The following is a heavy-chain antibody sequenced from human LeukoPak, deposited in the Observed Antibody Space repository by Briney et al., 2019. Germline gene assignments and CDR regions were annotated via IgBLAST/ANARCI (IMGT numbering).Heavy chain of an antibody. CDR2: IFPGDSDA. V-gene: IGHV5-51*01. CDR1: GYRFTSHW. Sequence: GESLKISCKGSGYRFTSHWIGWVRQMPGKGLEWMGIIFPGDSDARYSPSFQGQVTISADKSINTAYLQWSSLKASDTAMYYCARQAYCGGDCSANFDYWGQGTLVTVSS. CDR3: ARQAYCGGDCSANFDY. D-gene: IGHD2-21*02. J-gene: IGHJ4*02.